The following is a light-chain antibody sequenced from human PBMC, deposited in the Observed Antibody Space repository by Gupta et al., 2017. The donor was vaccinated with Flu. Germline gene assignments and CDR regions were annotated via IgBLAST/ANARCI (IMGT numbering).Light chain of an antibody. V-gene: IGKV2-28*01. Sequence: VNPGEPASISCRSSQSRVHSNGYNYLDWYLQKPGQSPRLLIHLGSHRAAGVPDRFSGSGSGTXFTLKIXRVEAEDVGVYYCRQALQSPKTFGXGTKLEIK. CDR2: LGS. CDR1: QSRVHSNGYNY. CDR3: RQALQSPKT. J-gene: IGKJ2*01.